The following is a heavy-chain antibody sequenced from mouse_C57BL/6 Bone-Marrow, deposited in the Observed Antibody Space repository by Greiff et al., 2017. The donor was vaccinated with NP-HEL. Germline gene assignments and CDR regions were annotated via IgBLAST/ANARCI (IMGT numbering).Heavy chain of an antibody. V-gene: IGHV1-64*01. CDR2: IHPNSGST. Sequence: QVQLQQPGAELVKPGASVKLSCKASGYTFTSYWMHWVKQRPGQGLEWIGMIHPNSGSTNYNEKFKSKATLTVDKSSSTAYMKLSSLTSEDSAVYYCAREERRGQLTYWGQGTLVTVSA. CDR1: GYTFTSYW. CDR3: AREERRGQLTY. D-gene: IGHD3-2*02. J-gene: IGHJ3*01.